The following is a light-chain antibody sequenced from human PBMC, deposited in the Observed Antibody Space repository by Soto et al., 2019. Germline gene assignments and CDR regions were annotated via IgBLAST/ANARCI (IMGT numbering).Light chain of an antibody. Sequence: DIQMTQSPSSLSASVGDRVTITCRASQSISTYLNWYHQKPGKAPKVLISAASTLQSGVPSRFSGSVSGTDFTLTISSLQPEDSASYYCQQYYNSVLTFGGGTKVDIK. CDR1: QSISTY. V-gene: IGKV1-39*01. CDR3: QQYYNSVLT. CDR2: AAS. J-gene: IGKJ4*01.